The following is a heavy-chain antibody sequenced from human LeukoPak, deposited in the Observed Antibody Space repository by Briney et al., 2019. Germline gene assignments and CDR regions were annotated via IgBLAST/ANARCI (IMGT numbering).Heavy chain of an antibody. Sequence: ASVKVSCKASGYTFTGYYTHWVRQAPGQGLEWMGWINPNSGGTNYAQKFQGRVTMTRDTSISTAYMELSRLRSDDTAVYYCARDVYCSGGSRYPQWFDPWGQGTLVTVSS. CDR1: GYTFTGYY. V-gene: IGHV1-2*02. CDR2: INPNSGGT. J-gene: IGHJ5*02. D-gene: IGHD2-15*01. CDR3: ARDVYCSGGSRYPQWFDP.